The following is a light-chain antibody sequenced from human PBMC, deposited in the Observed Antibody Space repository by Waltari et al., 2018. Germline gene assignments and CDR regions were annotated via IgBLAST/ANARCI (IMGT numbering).Light chain of an antibody. CDR2: RNN. J-gene: IGLJ2*01. V-gene: IGLV1-44*01. CDR3: AAWDDSLNGHVV. CDR1: TSNIGNNA. Sequence: QSVLTQPPSASGTPGQRVTISCSGSTSNIGNNAVNCFQQLPVTAPKPLIYRNNQRSSGVPDRFSGSKSGTSASLAISGLQSEDEANYYCAAWDDSLNGHVVFGGGTKLTVL.